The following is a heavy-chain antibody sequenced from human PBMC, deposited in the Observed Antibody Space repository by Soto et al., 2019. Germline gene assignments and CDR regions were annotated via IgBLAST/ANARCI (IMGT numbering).Heavy chain of an antibody. D-gene: IGHD1-7*01. Sequence: PGGSLRLSCAASGFTFSSYAMSWVRQAPGKGLEWVSAISGSGGSTYYADSVKGRFTISRDNSKNTLYLQMNSLRAEDTAVYYCAKDNWIYARNWYGTDVWGQGTTVTVSS. V-gene: IGHV3-23*01. CDR2: ISGSGGST. CDR1: GFTFSSYA. J-gene: IGHJ6*02. CDR3: AKDNWIYARNWYGTDV.